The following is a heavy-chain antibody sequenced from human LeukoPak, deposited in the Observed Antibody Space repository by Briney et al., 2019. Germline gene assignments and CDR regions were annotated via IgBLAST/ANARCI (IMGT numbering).Heavy chain of an antibody. CDR2: INPSGGST. CDR3: ARDNSPDWFDP. V-gene: IGHV1-46*01. J-gene: IGHJ5*02. Sequence: ASVKVSCKASGYTFTSYYMHWVRQAPGQGLEWMGIINPSGGSTSYAQKFQGRVTMTTDTSTSTAYMELRSLRSDDTAVYFCARDNSPDWFDPWGQGTLVTVSS. CDR1: GYTFTSYY. D-gene: IGHD5-18*01.